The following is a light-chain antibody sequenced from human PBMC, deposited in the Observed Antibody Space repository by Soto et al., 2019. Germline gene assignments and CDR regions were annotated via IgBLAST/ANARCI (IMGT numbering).Light chain of an antibody. J-gene: IGKJ2*01. Sequence: DIVMTQSPDSLAVCLGERATINCKSSQSVLYSSNNKNYLAWYQQRPGQPPKLLIYWASTRESGVPDRFSGSGSGTDFTLTITSLQAEDVAVYDCQQYESTPPTFGQGTKLEIK. V-gene: IGKV4-1*01. CDR3: QQYESTPPT. CDR1: QSVLYSSNNKNY. CDR2: WAS.